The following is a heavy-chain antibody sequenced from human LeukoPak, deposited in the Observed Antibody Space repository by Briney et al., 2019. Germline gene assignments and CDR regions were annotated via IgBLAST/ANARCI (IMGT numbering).Heavy chain of an antibody. V-gene: IGHV6-1*01. CDR3: AKSAVAIFDC. CDR2: TYYRSRWFN. CDR1: GDSVSNNSAA. Sequence: SQTLSLTCAISGDSVSNNSAAWNWIRQSPSRGLEWLGRTYYRSRWFNDYAVSVKSRITINPDTSKNQFSLQLNSVTPEDTAVYYCAKSAVAIFDCWGQGTLVTVSS. J-gene: IGHJ4*02. D-gene: IGHD6-19*01.